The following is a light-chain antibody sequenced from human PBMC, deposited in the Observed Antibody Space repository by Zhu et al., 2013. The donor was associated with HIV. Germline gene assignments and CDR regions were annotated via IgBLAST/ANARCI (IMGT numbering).Light chain of an antibody. CDR2: DNN. J-gene: IGLJ3*02. Sequence: QSVLTQPPSVSAAPGQKVTISCSGRSSNVGNNYVSWYQHIPGTAPKVLIYDNNKRPSGIPDRFSASKSDTSVTLAITGLQTGDEADYYCGTWDSSLSAWVFGGGTKVSVL. CDR1: SSNVGNNY. V-gene: IGLV1-51*01. CDR3: GTWDSSLSAWV.